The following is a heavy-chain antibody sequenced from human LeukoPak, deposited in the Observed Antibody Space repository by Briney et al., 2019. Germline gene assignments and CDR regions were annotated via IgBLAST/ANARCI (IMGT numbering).Heavy chain of an antibody. CDR1: GYTFTGHY. Sequence: ASVKVSFKASGYTFTGHYMHWVRPAPGQGGEWMGWINPNSGGTNYAQKFQGRVTMTRDTSISTAYMELSRLRSDDTAVYYCARSFAAAGTYYYYYYMDVWGKGTTVTVSS. V-gene: IGHV1-2*02. D-gene: IGHD6-13*01. CDR2: INPNSGGT. J-gene: IGHJ6*03. CDR3: ARSFAAAGTYYYYYYMDV.